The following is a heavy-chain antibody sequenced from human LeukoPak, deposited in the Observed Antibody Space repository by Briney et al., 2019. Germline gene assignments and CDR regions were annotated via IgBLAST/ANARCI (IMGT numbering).Heavy chain of an antibody. CDR2: VHYSGTT. Sequence: ASETLSLTCTVSGGTISGYYWSWIRQPPGQGLEWIGNVHYSGTTNYSPSLKSRVTISVDSSKEQFSLKLTSVTAADTAVYYCARGGRSGSYTYYFDYWGLGSPVTVSS. V-gene: IGHV4-59*01. J-gene: IGHJ4*02. CDR1: GGTISGYY. CDR3: ARGGRSGSYTYYFDY. D-gene: IGHD1-26*01.